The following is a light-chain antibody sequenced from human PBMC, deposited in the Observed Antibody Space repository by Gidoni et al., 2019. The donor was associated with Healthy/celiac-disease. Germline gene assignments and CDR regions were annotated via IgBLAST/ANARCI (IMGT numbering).Light chain of an antibody. CDR3: LQALKTPYT. V-gene: IGKV2-28*01. J-gene: IGKJ2*01. CDR1: QSLLHSNGYKY. Sequence: SISCRSSQSLLHSNGYKYLDWYLQKPGQSPQLLIYLGSNRASGVPDRFSGSGSGTDFTLKISRVEAEDVGVYYCLQALKTPYTFXPXTKLEIK. CDR2: LGS.